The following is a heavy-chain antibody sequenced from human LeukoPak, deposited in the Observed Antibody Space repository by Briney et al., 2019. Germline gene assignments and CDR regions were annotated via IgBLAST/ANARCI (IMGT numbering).Heavy chain of an antibody. Sequence: ASVKVSCKASGYTFTSYGISWERQAPGQGLEWMGWISAYNGNTNYAQKLQGRVTMTTDTSTSTAYMELRSLRSDDTAVYYCARVGVNDFWSGYPYYFDYWGQGTLVTVSS. CDR2: ISAYNGNT. D-gene: IGHD3-3*01. CDR1: GYTFTSYG. CDR3: ARVGVNDFWSGYPYYFDY. J-gene: IGHJ4*02. V-gene: IGHV1-18*01.